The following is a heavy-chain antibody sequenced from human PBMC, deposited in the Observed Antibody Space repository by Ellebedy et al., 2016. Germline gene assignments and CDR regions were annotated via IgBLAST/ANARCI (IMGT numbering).Heavy chain of an antibody. CDR2: INHSGST. J-gene: IGHJ3*02. V-gene: IGHV4-34*01. Sequence: SETLSLTCAVYGGSFSGYYWSWIRQPPGKGLEWIGEINHSGSTNYNPSLKSRVTISVDTSKNQFSLKLSSVTAADTAVYYCARGSRYDFWSGYPFDIWGQGTMVTVSS. CDR1: GGSFSGYY. CDR3: ARGSRYDFWSGYPFDI. D-gene: IGHD3-3*01.